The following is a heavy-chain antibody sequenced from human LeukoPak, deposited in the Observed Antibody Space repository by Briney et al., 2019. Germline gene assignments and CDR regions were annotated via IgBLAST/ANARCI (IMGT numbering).Heavy chain of an antibody. CDR2: IYNSVST. CDR1: GYSFTNEYY. CDR3: ARDMTAAYFDY. V-gene: IGHV4-38-2*02. D-gene: IGHD3-16*01. J-gene: IGHJ4*02. Sequence: PSETLSLTCTVSGYSFTNEYYWAWIRQPPGKGLEWIASIYNSVSTYYNPSLKSRVTISIDMSKNQFSLKLSSVTAADTAVYYCARDMTAAYFDYWGQGTLVTVSS.